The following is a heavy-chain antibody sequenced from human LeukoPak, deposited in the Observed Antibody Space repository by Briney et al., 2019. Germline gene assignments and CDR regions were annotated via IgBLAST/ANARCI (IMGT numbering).Heavy chain of an antibody. Sequence: GGSLRLSCAASGFTHSDYYMSWIRQAPAKGLQWVSYISSSGSTIYYADSVKGRFTISRDNAKNSLYLQMNSLRAEDTAVYYCARLAAAGTLSPIGYWGQGTLVTVSS. CDR3: ARLAAAGTLSPIGY. CDR1: GFTHSDYY. V-gene: IGHV3-11*01. J-gene: IGHJ4*02. D-gene: IGHD6-13*01. CDR2: ISSSGSTI.